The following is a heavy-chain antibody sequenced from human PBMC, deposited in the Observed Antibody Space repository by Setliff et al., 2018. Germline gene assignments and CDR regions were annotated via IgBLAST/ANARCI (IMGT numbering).Heavy chain of an antibody. CDR2: IDYSGTT. D-gene: IGHD3-3*01. J-gene: IGHJ6*03. CDR3: ARGIPAYDFWSGYYIGYYYYMDV. V-gene: IGHV4-59*11. Sequence: PSETLSLTCSVSGGSITSHYWSWIRQSPGKGLEWIGYIDYSGTTNYNPSLKSRVTISSDTSKRQFSLKLSSVTAADTAVYYCARGIPAYDFWSGYYIGYYYYMDVWGKGTTVTVSS. CDR1: GGSITSHY.